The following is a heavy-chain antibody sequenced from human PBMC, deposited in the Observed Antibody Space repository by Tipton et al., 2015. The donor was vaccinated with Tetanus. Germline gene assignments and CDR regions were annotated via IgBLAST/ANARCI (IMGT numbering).Heavy chain of an antibody. CDR3: ARVLRYSAAGGWDDAFDI. J-gene: IGHJ3*02. Sequence: VKPSETLSLSCTVSGGSTHGFYWTWIRQSAGKGLEWIGRIYGRGSTNYNPSLKSRVAMSMDTSRNQFSLTLTSVTVADTAFYFCARVLRYSAAGGWDDAFDIWGQGTLVTVSS. V-gene: IGHV4-4*07. CDR2: IYGRGST. D-gene: IGHD2-21*01. CDR1: GGSTHGFY.